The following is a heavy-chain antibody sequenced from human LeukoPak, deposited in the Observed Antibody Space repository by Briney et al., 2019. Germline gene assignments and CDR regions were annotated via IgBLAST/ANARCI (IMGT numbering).Heavy chain of an antibody. Sequence: SETVSLTCSVSGGSISGYYWSWIRQPAGKGLEWLGRIYNSGSINYNPSLKSRVTMSVDTSKNQFSLKLRSVTAADTAVYYCARDKYSNYGNWFVPWGQGTLVTVSS. CDR2: IYNSGSI. CDR3: ARDKYSNYGNWFVP. D-gene: IGHD4-11*01. J-gene: IGHJ5*02. CDR1: GGSISGYY. V-gene: IGHV4-4*07.